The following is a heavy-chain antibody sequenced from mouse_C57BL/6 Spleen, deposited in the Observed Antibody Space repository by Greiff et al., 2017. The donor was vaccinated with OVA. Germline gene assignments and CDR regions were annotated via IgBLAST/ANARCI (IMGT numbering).Heavy chain of an antibody. V-gene: IGHV14-1*01. CDR1: GFNIKDYY. D-gene: IGHD1-1*01. J-gene: IGHJ2*01. Sequence: VQLKESGAELVRPGASVKLSCTASGFNIKDYYMHWVKQRPEQGLEWIGRIDPEGGDTEYAPKFQGQATMTADTSSNTAYLQLSSLTSEDTAVYYCTTCPPNYYASYYFDYWGQGTTLTVSS. CDR3: TTCPPNYYASYYFDY. CDR2: IDPEGGDT.